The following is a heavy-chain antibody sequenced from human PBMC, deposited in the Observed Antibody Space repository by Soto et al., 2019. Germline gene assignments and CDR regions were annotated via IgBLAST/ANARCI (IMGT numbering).Heavy chain of an antibody. CDR3: ARGGRHDSSGYYLPFSGMDV. CDR2: ISAYNGNT. CDR1: GYTFTSYG. Sequence: QVQLVQSGAEVKKPGASVKVSCKASGYTFTSYGISWVRQAPGHGLEWMGWISAYNGNTNYAQKLQGRVTMTTDTSTSTAYMELRSLRSDDTVVYYCARGGRHDSSGYYLPFSGMDVWGQGTTVTVSS. V-gene: IGHV1-18*01. J-gene: IGHJ6*02. D-gene: IGHD3-22*01.